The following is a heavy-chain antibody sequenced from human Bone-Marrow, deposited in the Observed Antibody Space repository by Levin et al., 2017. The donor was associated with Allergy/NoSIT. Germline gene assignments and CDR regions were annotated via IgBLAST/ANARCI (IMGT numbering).Heavy chain of an antibody. CDR3: ASIRGVDGY. Sequence: PGGSLRLSCVASDLTLSHHFVDWVRQAPGKGLEWVGRTRDRAYNYDSQYGASVRGTFTISRDESQNVIYLEMTNLRIEDTAIYYCASIRGVDGYWGQGTLVTVSS. D-gene: IGHD2-2*02. CDR1: DLTLSHHF. V-gene: IGHV3-72*01. CDR2: TRDRAYNYDS. J-gene: IGHJ4*02.